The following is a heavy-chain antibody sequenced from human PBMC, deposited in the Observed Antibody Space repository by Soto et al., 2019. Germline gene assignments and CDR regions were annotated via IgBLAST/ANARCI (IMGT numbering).Heavy chain of an antibody. Sequence: SETLSLTCAVSGGSISSSNWWSWVRQPPGKGLEWIGEIYHSGSTNYNPSLKSRVTISVDKSKNQFSLKLSSVTAADTAVYYCARAYYDSSGYFPSSWFDPWGQGTLVTVSS. CDR2: IYHSGST. D-gene: IGHD3-22*01. J-gene: IGHJ5*02. V-gene: IGHV4-4*02. CDR1: GGSISSSNW. CDR3: ARAYYDSSGYFPSSWFDP.